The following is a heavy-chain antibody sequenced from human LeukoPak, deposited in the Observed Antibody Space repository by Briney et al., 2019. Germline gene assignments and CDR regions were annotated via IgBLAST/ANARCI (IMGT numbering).Heavy chain of an antibody. J-gene: IGHJ4*02. CDR1: GGSFSGHY. CDR2: INHSGST. CDR3: ARQVTIAVAGTDY. Sequence: SETLSLTCAVYGGSFSGHYWSWIRQPPGKGLEWIGEINHSGSTNYNPSLKSRVTISVDTSKNQFSLKLSSVTAADTAVYYCARQVTIAVAGTDYWGQGTLVTVSS. V-gene: IGHV4-34*01. D-gene: IGHD6-19*01.